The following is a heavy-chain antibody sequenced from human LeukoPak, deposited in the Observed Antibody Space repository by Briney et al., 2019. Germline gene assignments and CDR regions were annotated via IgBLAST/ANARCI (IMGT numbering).Heavy chain of an antibody. D-gene: IGHD6-6*01. V-gene: IGHV1-46*01. CDR2: INPTGGST. J-gene: IGHJ4*02. CDR3: TRTAARRFDY. CDR1: GYTFPSYF. Sequence: ASVKVSCKASGYTFPSYFMHWVRQAPGQGLEWMGIINPTGGSTTYAQKFQGRVTMTRDTSTSTVYMELSSLRSDDTAVYYCTRTAARRFDYWGQGTLVTVSS.